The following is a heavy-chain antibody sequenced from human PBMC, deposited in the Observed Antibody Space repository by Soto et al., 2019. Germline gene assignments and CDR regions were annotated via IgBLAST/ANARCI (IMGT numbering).Heavy chain of an antibody. Sequence: EVQLVESGGGLVKPGGSLRLSCAASGFTFSSYSMNWVRQAPGKGLEWVSSISSSSSYIYYAYAVKGRFTISRDNAKNSLYLQMNSLRAEDTAVYYCARVSPTERTGGWGQGTLVTVSS. CDR2: ISSSSSYI. J-gene: IGHJ4*02. D-gene: IGHD1-1*01. V-gene: IGHV3-21*01. CDR1: GFTFSSYS. CDR3: ARVSPTERTGG.